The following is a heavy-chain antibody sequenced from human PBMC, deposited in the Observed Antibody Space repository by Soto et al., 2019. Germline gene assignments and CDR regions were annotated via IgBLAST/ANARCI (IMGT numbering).Heavy chain of an antibody. Sequence: KEFLASVKVSCKAPGYSFTTSYMHWVRQAPGQGLEWMGIINANGGTTNYAQKFQGRVTMTRDTSTSTVYMELSSLRSDDTAVYFCARGLYGDEIDPWGQRTLVTVSS. V-gene: IGHV1-46*03. J-gene: IGHJ5*02. CDR1: GYSFTTSY. CDR2: INANGGTT. D-gene: IGHD4-17*01. CDR3: ARGLYGDEIDP.